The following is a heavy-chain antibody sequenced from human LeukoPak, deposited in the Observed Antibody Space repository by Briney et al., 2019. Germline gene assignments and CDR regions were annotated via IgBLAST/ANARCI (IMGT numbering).Heavy chain of an antibody. CDR2: MYIGGST. CDR1: GFSVSRDY. J-gene: IGHJ3*02. D-gene: IGHD2-15*01. Sequence: GGSLRLSCAASGFSVSRDYMNWVRQAPGKGLEWVSVMYIGGSTYYADSVRGRFTTSRDNSKNTLHLQMDSLRAEDTAVYYCAKDSDVYGIESPDALHIWGQGTMVTVSS. V-gene: IGHV3-66*01. CDR3: AKDSDVYGIESPDALHI.